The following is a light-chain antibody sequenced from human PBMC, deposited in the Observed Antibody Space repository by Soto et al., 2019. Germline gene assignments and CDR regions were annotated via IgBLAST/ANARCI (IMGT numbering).Light chain of an antibody. CDR2: DVN. CDR3: GSYTSSSTVA. V-gene: IGLV2-14*03. J-gene: IGLJ2*01. CDR1: SSDVGGYNY. Sequence: QSVLTQPASVSGSPGQSITISCTGASSDVGGYNYVSWYQQHPGKAPKLMIYDVNIRPSGVSNRFSGSKSGNTASLTISGLQTEDEADYYCGSYTSSSTVAFGGGTKVTVL.